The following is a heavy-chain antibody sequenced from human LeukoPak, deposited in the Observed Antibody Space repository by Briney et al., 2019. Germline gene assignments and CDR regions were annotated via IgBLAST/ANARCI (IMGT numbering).Heavy chain of an antibody. CDR1: GFTVSSNY. Sequence: GGSLRLSCAASGFTVSSNYMSWVRQAPGKGLEWVSVIYSGGSTYYADSVKCRFTISRDNSKNTLYLQMNSLRAEDTAVYYCARDSGTTVTRYYYYMDVWGKGTTVTVSS. CDR3: ARDSGTTVTRYYYYMDV. CDR2: IYSGGST. D-gene: IGHD4-11*01. J-gene: IGHJ6*03. V-gene: IGHV3-66*02.